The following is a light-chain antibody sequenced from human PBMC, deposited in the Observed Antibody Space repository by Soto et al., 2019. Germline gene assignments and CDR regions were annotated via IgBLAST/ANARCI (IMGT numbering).Light chain of an antibody. Sequence: EKVMTQSPATLSVSPGERATLSCGASQSVRSNVAWYQQKPGQPPRLLIYDTSTRATGVPTRFSGSRSGAEFTLTINSLQSEDFAVYYCQPYNNWPLTFGGGTKV. CDR1: QSVRSN. CDR3: QPYNNWPLT. V-gene: IGKV3-15*01. CDR2: DTS. J-gene: IGKJ4*01.